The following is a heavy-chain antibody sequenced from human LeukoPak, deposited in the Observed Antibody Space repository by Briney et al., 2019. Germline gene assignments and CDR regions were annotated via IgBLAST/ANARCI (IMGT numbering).Heavy chain of an antibody. D-gene: IGHD1-26*01. CDR3: AKYGVGSTYFDN. J-gene: IGHJ4*02. Sequence: SETLSLTCTVSGASINSYYWSWIRQPPGKGLGWIGYVSYSGDTDYNPSLKSRVTISADTSKNHFSLRLSSVTAADTAIYYCAKYGVGSTYFDNWGQGTLVTVSS. V-gene: IGHV4-59*01. CDR2: VSYSGDT. CDR1: GASINSYY.